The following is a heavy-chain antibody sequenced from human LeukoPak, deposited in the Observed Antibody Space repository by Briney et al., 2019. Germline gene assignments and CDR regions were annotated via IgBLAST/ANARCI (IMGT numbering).Heavy chain of an antibody. CDR3: ARGGLYYYDSSGYYYVDY. D-gene: IGHD3-22*01. CDR2: MNPNSGNT. V-gene: IGHV1-8*01. CDR1: GYTFTSYD. Sequence: GASVKVSSKASGYTFTSYDINWVRQATGQGLEWMGWMNPNSGNTGYAQKFQGRVTMTRNTSISTAYMELSSLRSEDTAVYYCARGGLYYYDSSGYYYVDYWGQGTLVTVSS. J-gene: IGHJ4*02.